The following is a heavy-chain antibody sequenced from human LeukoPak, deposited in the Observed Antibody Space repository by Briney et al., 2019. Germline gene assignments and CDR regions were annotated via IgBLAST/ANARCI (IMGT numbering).Heavy chain of an antibody. CDR2: ITLSGGST. Sequence: ASVKASCKESGYTFTSHIHWVRQAPGQGLEWMGMITLSGGSTTYAQRFQDRLTMTRDTSTSTVYMELSSLRSEDTAVYFCSSYRFDFWGQGALVTVSA. CDR1: GYTFTSH. V-gene: IGHV1-46*01. CDR3: SSYRFDF. J-gene: IGHJ4*02.